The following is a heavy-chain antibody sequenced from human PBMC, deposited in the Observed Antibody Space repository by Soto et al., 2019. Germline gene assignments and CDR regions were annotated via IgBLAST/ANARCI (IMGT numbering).Heavy chain of an antibody. V-gene: IGHV4-39*01. CDR3: ARRPPRGDILTPDHNWFDP. CDR2: IYYSGST. D-gene: IGHD3-9*01. Sequence: NPSETLSLTCTVSGGSISSSSYYWGWIRQPPGKGLEWIGSIYYSGSTYYNPSLKSRVTISVDTSKNQFSLKLSSVTAADTAVYYCARRPPRGDILTPDHNWFDPWGQGTLVTVSS. CDR1: GGSISSSSYY. J-gene: IGHJ5*02.